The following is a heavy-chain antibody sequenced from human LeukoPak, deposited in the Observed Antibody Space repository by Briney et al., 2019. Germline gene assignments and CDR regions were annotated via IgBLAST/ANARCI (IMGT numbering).Heavy chain of an antibody. CDR3: ARPYGGNSKFDY. J-gene: IGHJ4*02. CDR2: INIGGSST. Sequence: PGGSLRLSCAASGFTLSSYWMHWVRQAPGKGPVWVSRINIGGSSTNYADSVKGRFTISRDNAKNTLYLQMNSLRPDDTAVYYCARPYGGNSKFDYWGQGTLVTVSS. CDR1: GFTLSSYW. D-gene: IGHD4-23*01. V-gene: IGHV3-74*01.